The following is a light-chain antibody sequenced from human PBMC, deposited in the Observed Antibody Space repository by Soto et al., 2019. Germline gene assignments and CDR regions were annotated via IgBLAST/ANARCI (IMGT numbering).Light chain of an antibody. Sequence: IQFTQSPSSLSASLAGRVSITCRASQDISSYLAWYQQKPGKAPKLLIYAASTLQSGVPSRFSGSGSGADFTLTISSLQPEDFATYYCQQLKSYPQTFGQGTKVDIK. CDR2: AAS. V-gene: IGKV1-9*01. CDR3: QQLKSYPQT. CDR1: QDISSY. J-gene: IGKJ1*01.